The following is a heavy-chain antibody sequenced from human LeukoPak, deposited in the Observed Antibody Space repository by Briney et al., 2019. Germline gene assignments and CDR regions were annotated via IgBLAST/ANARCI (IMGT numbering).Heavy chain of an antibody. CDR2: IYYSGTT. CDR1: GYSISSGYY. Sequence: PSETLSLTCTVSGYSISSGYYWGWIRQPPGKGLEWIGSIYYSGTTYYNPSLKSRLTISLDTSKNQFSLKLTSVTAADTAVYYCARQDDLLTAYQPPFDYWGQGTLVTVSS. CDR3: ARQDDLLTAYQPPFDY. J-gene: IGHJ4*02. D-gene: IGHD3-9*01. V-gene: IGHV4-38-2*02.